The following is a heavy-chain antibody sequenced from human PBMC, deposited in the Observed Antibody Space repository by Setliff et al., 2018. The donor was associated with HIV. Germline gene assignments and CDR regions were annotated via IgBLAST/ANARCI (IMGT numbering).Heavy chain of an antibody. J-gene: IGHJ3*02. CDR3: PTDLRGYYDAPI. CDR1: GFTFSNYW. D-gene: IGHD3-22*01. Sequence: GGSLRLSCAVSGFTFSNYWMSWVRQAPGKGLEWVASIKLDGSEKYYVDSVKGRFTISRDDLKNSLYLQMNTLRAEDTAVYYCPTDLRGYYDAPIWGHGTMVTVSS. V-gene: IGHV3-7*01. CDR2: IKLDGSEK.